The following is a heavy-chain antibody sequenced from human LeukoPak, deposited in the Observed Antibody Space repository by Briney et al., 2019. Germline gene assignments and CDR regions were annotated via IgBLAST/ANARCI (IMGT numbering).Heavy chain of an antibody. CDR2: INHSGST. CDR1: GGSFSGYY. J-gene: IGHJ4*02. D-gene: IGHD5-18*01. Sequence: SETLSLTCAVYGGSFSGYYWSWIRQPPGKGQEWIGEINHSGSTNYNPSLKSRVTISVDTSKNQFSLKLSSVTAADTAVYYCARGSDTAMVTLPLGYWGQGTLVTVSS. V-gene: IGHV4-34*01. CDR3: ARGSDTAMVTLPLGY.